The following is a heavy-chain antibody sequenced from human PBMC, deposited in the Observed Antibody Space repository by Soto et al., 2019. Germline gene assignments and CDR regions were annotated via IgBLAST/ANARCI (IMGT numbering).Heavy chain of an antibody. CDR2: ISGSGGST. Sequence: PGGSLRLSCAASGFTFSSYAMSWVRQAPGKGLEWVSAISGSGGSTYYADSVKGRFTISRDNSKNSLYLQMNSLRDEDTAVYYCAKDIAVTKTYYYYYMDVWGKGTTVTVS. J-gene: IGHJ6*03. CDR3: AKDIAVTKTYYYYYMDV. D-gene: IGHD4-17*01. V-gene: IGHV3-23*01. CDR1: GFTFSSYA.